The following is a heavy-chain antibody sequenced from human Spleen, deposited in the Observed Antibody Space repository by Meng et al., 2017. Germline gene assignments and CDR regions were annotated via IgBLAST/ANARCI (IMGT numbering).Heavy chain of an antibody. D-gene: IGHD5-12*01. CDR2: IYSGGST. CDR3: ARVLVATIYYYYGMDV. Sequence: GESLKISCVVSGFTVSSNYMSWVRQAPGKGLEWVSVIYSGGSTYYADSVKGRFTISRDNSKNTLYLQMNSLRAEDTAVYYCARVLVATIYYYYGMDVWGQGTTVTVSS. J-gene: IGHJ6*02. CDR1: GFTVSSNY. V-gene: IGHV3-66*02.